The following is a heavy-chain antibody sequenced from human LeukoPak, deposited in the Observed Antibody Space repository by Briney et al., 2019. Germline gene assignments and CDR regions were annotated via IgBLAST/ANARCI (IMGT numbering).Heavy chain of an antibody. V-gene: IGHV1-69*10. Sequence: ASVKVSCKASGGTFISYVISWVRQAPGQGLEWMGGAIPFLGTANYAQKFQDRITITAEKSTTTTYMELRSLRSDDTAIYYCAILGTVPYSGQGTQITVSS. D-gene: IGHD1-26*01. J-gene: IGHJ4*02. CDR3: AILGTVPY. CDR1: GGTFISYV. CDR2: AIPFLGTA.